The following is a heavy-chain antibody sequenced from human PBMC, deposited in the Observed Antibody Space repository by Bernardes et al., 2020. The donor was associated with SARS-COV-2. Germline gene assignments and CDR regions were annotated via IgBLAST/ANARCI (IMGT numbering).Heavy chain of an antibody. J-gene: IGHJ4*02. CDR3: VGLHGSDSYSAPDS. CDR1: GFTFNRYW. Sequence: GVSLRLSCAASGFTFNRYWMHWVRQAPGKGLLWVSRINGDASSADYADSVKGRFTISRDNAKNTVYLQMRSLRTEDTAVYYCVGLHGSDSYSAPDSWGQGTLVTVSS. D-gene: IGHD3-10*01. V-gene: IGHV3-74*01. CDR2: INGDASSA.